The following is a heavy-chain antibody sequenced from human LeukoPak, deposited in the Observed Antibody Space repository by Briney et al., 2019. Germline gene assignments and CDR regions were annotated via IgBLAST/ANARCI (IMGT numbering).Heavy chain of an antibody. J-gene: IGHJ4*02. CDR3: ARNYYDSSGYQN. Sequence: PGGSLRLSCAASGFTVSSNYMSWVRQAPGKGLEWVSVIYSGGSTYYADSVKGRFTISRDNSKNTLYLQMNSLRAEDTAVYYCARNYYDSSGYQNWGQGTLVTVSS. V-gene: IGHV3-53*01. CDR1: GFTVSSNY. CDR2: IYSGGST. D-gene: IGHD3-22*01.